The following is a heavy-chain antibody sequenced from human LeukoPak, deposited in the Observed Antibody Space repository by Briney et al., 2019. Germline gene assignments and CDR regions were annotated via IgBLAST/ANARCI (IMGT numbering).Heavy chain of an antibody. Sequence: GGSLRLSCAASGLTVSGTYLIWVRQAPGKALEWVSSIYTGGTTYYADSVKGRFTISRDNSKNTLHLQLTSLRADDTALYFCARGTLRSGYDSWGQGTLVTVSS. D-gene: IGHD5-12*01. CDR3: ARGTLRSGYDS. CDR1: GLTVSGTY. CDR2: IYTGGTT. V-gene: IGHV3-66*01. J-gene: IGHJ4*02.